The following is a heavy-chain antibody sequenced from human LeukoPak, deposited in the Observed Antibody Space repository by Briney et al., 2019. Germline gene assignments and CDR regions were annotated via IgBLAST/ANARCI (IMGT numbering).Heavy chain of an antibody. J-gene: IGHJ5*02. CDR2: IKQDGSEK. D-gene: IGHD3-3*01. Sequence: GGSLRLSCAASGFTFSRYWMSWVRQAPGKGLEWVANIKQDGSEKYYVDSVKGRFSISRDNAKNSLYLQMNSLRAEDTAVYYCARDTISRWSGYFWFDPWGQGTLVTVSS. V-gene: IGHV3-7*01. CDR3: ARDTISRWSGYFWFDP. CDR1: GFTFSRYW.